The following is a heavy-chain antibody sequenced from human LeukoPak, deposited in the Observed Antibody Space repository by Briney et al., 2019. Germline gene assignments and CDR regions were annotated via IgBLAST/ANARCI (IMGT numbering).Heavy chain of an antibody. Sequence: GGSLRLSCAASGFTFSTYNMNWVRQAPGKGLEWVSSITSGGGYTYYADSVKGRFTTSRDNAKNSLSLRLDSLRAEDTAVYYCARGHYDVLTSSYKWTPDYWGQGTLVTVSS. J-gene: IGHJ4*02. D-gene: IGHD3-9*01. CDR1: GFTFSTYN. CDR3: ARGHYDVLTSSYKWTPDY. V-gene: IGHV3-21*06. CDR2: ITSGGGYT.